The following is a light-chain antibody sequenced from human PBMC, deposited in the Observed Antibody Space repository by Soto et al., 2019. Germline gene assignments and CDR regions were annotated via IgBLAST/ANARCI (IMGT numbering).Light chain of an antibody. V-gene: IGLV1-40*01. Sequence: QAVVTQPPSVSGAPGQRVTISCTGSSSNIGAGYDVHWYQQLPGTAPKLLIYGNINRPSGVPDRFSGSKSGTSVSLAITGLQAEDEADFYCQSYDSSLSGWVFGGGTKLTVL. CDR2: GNI. CDR1: SSNIGAGYD. J-gene: IGLJ3*02. CDR3: QSYDSSLSGWV.